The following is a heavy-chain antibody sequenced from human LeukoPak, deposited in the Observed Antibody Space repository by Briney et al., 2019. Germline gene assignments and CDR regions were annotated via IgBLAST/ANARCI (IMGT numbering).Heavy chain of an antibody. CDR1: GYSFTSYW. Sequence: GESLKISCKGSGYSFTSYWIGWVRQMPGKGLGWMGIIYPGDSDTRYSPSFQGQVTISADKSISTAYLQWSSLKASDTAMYYCASGLGGIAVAGTSFRFDYWGQGTLVTVSS. CDR2: IYPGDSDT. CDR3: ASGLGGIAVAGTSFRFDY. D-gene: IGHD6-19*01. V-gene: IGHV5-51*01. J-gene: IGHJ4*02.